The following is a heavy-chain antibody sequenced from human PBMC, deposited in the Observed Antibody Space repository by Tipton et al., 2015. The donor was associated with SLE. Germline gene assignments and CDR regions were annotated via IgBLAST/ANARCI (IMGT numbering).Heavy chain of an antibody. CDR2: INHSGST. CDR3: ARWRERGPVGYSSGSRGDAFDI. V-gene: IGHV4-34*01. D-gene: IGHD6-19*01. J-gene: IGHJ3*02. CDR1: GGSFSGYY. Sequence: GLVKPSETLSLTCAVYGGSFSGYYWSWIRQPPGKGLEWIGEINHSGSTNYNPSLKSRVTISVDTSKNQFSLKLSSVTAADTAVYYCARWRERGPVGYSSGSRGDAFDIWGQGTMVTVSS.